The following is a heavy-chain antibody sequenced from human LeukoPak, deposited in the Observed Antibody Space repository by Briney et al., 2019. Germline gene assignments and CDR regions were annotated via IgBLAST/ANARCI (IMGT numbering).Heavy chain of an antibody. CDR1: GFTFSNAW. V-gene: IGHV3-15*01. CDR2: IKSKTGGGTT. Sequence: GGSLRLSCAASGFTFSNAWMSWVRQAPGKGLEWVGRIKSKTGGGTTDYAAPVKGRFTISRDDSKNTLYLQMNSLKTEDTAVYYCTTAYNSRYYYDSSGYVDYWGQGTLVTVSS. D-gene: IGHD3-22*01. J-gene: IGHJ4*02. CDR3: TTAYNSRYYYDSSGYVDY.